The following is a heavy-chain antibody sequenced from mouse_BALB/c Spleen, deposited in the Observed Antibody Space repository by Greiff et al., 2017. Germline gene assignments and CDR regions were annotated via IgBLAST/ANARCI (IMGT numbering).Heavy chain of an antibody. J-gene: IGHJ3*01. CDR1: GYTFTDYE. V-gene: IGHV1-15*01. Sequence: VKLQQSGAELVRPGASVTLSCKASGYTFTDYEMHWVKQTPVHGLEWIGAIDPETGGTAYNQKFKGKATLTADKSSSTAYMELRSLTSEDSAVYYCTRIITQAWFAYWGQGTLVTVSA. CDR2: IDPETGGT. CDR3: TRIITQAWFAY. D-gene: IGHD1-2*01.